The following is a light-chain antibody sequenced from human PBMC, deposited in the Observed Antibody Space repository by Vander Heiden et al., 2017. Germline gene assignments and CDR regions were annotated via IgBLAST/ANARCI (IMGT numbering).Light chain of an antibody. Sequence: DIVVPQSPATLSVSTGGRASLTCRVSQSVSTNIAWYQQRPGQAPRLLMYRTSSMDPGIPARFSGSGSGTEFTLTISSLQSEDVAPYFCQQYRDWPKTFGQGTKVEIK. CDR1: QSVSTN. CDR3: QQYRDWPKT. V-gene: IGKV3D-15*01. CDR2: RTS. J-gene: IGKJ1*01.